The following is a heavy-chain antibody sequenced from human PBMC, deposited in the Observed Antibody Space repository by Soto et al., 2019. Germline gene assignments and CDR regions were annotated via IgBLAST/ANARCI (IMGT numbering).Heavy chain of an antibody. Sequence: SETLSLTCTVSGDSVTSDSYFWSWIRQPPGKGLEWIGNSDYSGYYSGSTNHNPSLKSRVTVSVDTSKNQFSLKLSSVTAADTAVYYCARGNGGNTMVRGVSFYYYGMDVWGQGTTVTVSS. J-gene: IGHJ6*02. D-gene: IGHD3-10*01. CDR3: ARGNGGNTMVRGVSFYYYGMDV. CDR2: SDYSGYYSGST. V-gene: IGHV4-61*01. CDR1: GDSVTSDSYF.